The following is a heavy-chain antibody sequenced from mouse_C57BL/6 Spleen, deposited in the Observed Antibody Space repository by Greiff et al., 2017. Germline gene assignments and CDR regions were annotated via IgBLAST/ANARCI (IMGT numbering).Heavy chain of an antibody. D-gene: IGHD1-1*01. CDR1: GYSFTDYN. J-gene: IGHJ2*01. CDR2: INPNYGTT. CDR3: ARSVYGSRLHYFDY. V-gene: IGHV1-39*01. Sequence: VQLKQSGPELVKPGASVKISCKASGYSFTDYNMNWVKQSHGKSLEWIGVINPNYGTTSYNQKFKGKATLTVDQSSSTAYMQLNSLTSEDSAVYYCARSVYGSRLHYFDYWGQGTTLTVSS.